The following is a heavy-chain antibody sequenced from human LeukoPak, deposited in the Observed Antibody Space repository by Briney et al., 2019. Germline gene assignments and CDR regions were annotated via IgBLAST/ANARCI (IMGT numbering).Heavy chain of an antibody. Sequence: LSETLSFTCTVSGGSISSYYWSWIRQPPGKGLEWIGYIYYSGSTNYNPSLKSRVTISVDTSKNQFSLKLSSVTAADTAVYYCAGGGTTTLYDYWGQGTLVTVSS. CDR2: IYYSGST. J-gene: IGHJ4*02. CDR1: GGSISSYY. D-gene: IGHD1-26*01. CDR3: AGGGTTTLYDY. V-gene: IGHV4-59*01.